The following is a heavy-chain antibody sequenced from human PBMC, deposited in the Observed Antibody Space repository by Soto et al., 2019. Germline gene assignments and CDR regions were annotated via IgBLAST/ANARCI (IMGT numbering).Heavy chain of an antibody. CDR2: ISGSGGST. V-gene: IGHV3-23*01. CDR1: GITFSNYA. D-gene: IGHD2-2*01. J-gene: IGHJ4*02. CDR3: AKDMYQQLYLDY. Sequence: EVQLLESGGGLVQPGGSLRLSCAASGITFSNYAMSWVRQAPGKGLEWVSTISGSGGSTYYADSVKGRFTISRDNSKNTLYLQMNSLIAEHTAVYFCAKDMYQQLYLDYWGQGTLVTVSS.